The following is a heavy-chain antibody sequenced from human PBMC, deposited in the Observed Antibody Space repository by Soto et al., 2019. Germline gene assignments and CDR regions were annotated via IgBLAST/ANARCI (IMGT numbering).Heavy chain of an antibody. V-gene: IGHV3-23*01. CDR2: ISGSGGST. CDR3: AKRATGTDFDY. D-gene: IGHD1-1*01. Sequence: EVPLLESGGGLVQPGGSLRLSCAASGFTFSSYAMNWVRQAPGKGLEWVSVISGSGGSTYYADSVKGRFTISRDNSKTTRYLQMNSLRAEDTAVYYCAKRATGTDFDYWGQGTLVTVSS. CDR1: GFTFSSYA. J-gene: IGHJ4*02.